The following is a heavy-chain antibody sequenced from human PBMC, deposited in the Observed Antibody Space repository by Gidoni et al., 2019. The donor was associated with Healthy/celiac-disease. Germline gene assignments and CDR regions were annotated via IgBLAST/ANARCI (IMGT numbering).Heavy chain of an antibody. CDR3: ARGYSGYEPDDAFDI. CDR1: GFTFSDYY. Sequence: LSCAASGFTFSDYYMSWIRQAPGKGLEWVSYISSSSSYTNYADSVNGRFTIPNDNAKNALYLQMNSLRAEDTAVYYCARGYSGYEPDDAFDIWGQGTMVTVSS. V-gene: IGHV3-11*06. D-gene: IGHD5-12*01. J-gene: IGHJ3*02. CDR2: ISSSSSYT.